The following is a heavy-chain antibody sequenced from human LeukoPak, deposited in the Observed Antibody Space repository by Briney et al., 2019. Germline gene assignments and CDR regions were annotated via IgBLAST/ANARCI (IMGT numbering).Heavy chain of an antibody. J-gene: IGHJ4*02. Sequence: GGSLRLSCRASGFTFGDYAMTWVRQAPGKGLEWLGFISSKAFAGTTEYAASVKGRFTISRDDSISIAYLQMNSLQTEDTAVYYCSRAPYNNYVNLDYWGQGTLVTVSS. CDR2: ISSKAFAGTT. V-gene: IGHV3-49*04. CDR3: SRAPYNNYVNLDY. CDR1: GFTFGDYA. D-gene: IGHD4-11*01.